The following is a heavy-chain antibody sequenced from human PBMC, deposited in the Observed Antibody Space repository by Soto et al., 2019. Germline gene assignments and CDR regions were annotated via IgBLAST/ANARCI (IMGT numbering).Heavy chain of an antibody. D-gene: IGHD3-3*01. V-gene: IGHV4-59*01. J-gene: IGHJ6*03. Sequence: QVQLQESGPGLVKPSETLSLTCTVSGGSISNYYWSSIRQTPGKGLEWIGYIYYSGSTNYNPSLKSRVTISVDTSKNQFSLKLSSVTAADTAVYYCAREAVRDDFWSGYYSPYYYFYMDVWGKGTTVTVSS. CDR1: GGSISNYY. CDR2: IYYSGST. CDR3: AREAVRDDFWSGYYSPYYYFYMDV.